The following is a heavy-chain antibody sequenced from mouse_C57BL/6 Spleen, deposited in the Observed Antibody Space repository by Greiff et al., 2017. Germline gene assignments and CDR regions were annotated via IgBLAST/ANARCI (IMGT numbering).Heavy chain of an antibody. V-gene: IGHV1-52*01. CDR1: GYTFTSYW. J-gene: IGHJ1*03. CDR3: ARGARYWYFDG. CDR2: IDPSDSET. Sequence: QVQLQQPGAELVRPGSSVKLSCKASGYTFTSYWMHWVKQRPIQGLEWIGNIDPSDSETHYNQKFKDKATLAVDKSSSTAYMQLSSLTSEDSAVSYCARGARYWYFDGWGTGTTGTVSS.